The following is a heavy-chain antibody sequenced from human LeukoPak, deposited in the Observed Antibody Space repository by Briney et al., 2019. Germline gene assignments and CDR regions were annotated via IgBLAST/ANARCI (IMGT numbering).Heavy chain of an antibody. Sequence: ASVKVSCKASGGTFSSYAISWVRQAPGQGLEWMGGIIPIFGTANYAQKFQGRVTITTDESTSTAYMELSSLRSEDTAVYYCASRRYPYYYDSSGYYRNWFDPWGQGTLVTVSS. CDR3: ASRRYPYYYDSSGYYRNWFDP. J-gene: IGHJ5*02. CDR2: IIPIFGTA. D-gene: IGHD3-22*01. V-gene: IGHV1-69*05. CDR1: GGTFSSYA.